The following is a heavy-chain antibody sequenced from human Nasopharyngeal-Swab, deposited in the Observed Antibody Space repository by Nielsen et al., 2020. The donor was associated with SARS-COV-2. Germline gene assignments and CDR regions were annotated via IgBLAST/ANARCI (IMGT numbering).Heavy chain of an antibody. CDR1: GFTFSSYG. V-gene: IGHV3-33*01. CDR2: IWYDGSNK. D-gene: IGHD6-13*01. CDR3: ARDPGSSSWEYYFDY. J-gene: IGHJ4*02. Sequence: LSLTCAASGFTFSSYGMHWVRQAPGKGLEWVAVIWYDGSNKYYADSAKGRFTISRDNSKNTLYLQMNSLRAEDTAVYYCARDPGSSSWEYYFDYWGQGTLVTVSS.